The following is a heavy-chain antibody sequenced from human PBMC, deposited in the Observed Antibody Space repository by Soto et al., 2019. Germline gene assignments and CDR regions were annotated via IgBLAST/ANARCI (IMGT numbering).Heavy chain of an antibody. CDR2: INHSGST. CDR1: GGSFSGYY. Sequence: ASETLSLTCAVYGGSFSGYYWSWIRQPPGKGLEWIGEINHSGSTNYNPSLKSRVTISVDTSKNQFSLKLSSVTAADTAVYYCAINDAFDIWGQGTMVTVSS. CDR3: AINDAFDI. J-gene: IGHJ3*02. V-gene: IGHV4-34*01.